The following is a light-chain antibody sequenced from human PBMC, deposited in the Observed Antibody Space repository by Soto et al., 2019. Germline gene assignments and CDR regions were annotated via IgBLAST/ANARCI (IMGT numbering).Light chain of an antibody. CDR1: QTVTSRN. CDR2: GAS. CDR3: QQYGSSPRT. J-gene: IGKJ1*01. Sequence: EIALTQSPGTLSLSPGERATLSCRARQTVTSRNLAWYQQKPGQAPRLLIYGASRRATGTPIRFSGSASGTDFNLTISRLEPEECAVFYCQQYGSSPRTFGQGTKVEIK. V-gene: IGKV3-20*01.